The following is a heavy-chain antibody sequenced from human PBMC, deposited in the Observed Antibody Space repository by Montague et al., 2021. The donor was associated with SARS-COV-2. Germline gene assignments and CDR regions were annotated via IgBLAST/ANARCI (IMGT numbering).Heavy chain of an antibody. J-gene: IGHJ5*02. Sequence: SETLSLTCTVPSPSTVSYYSGAVRKTPRLKLGYSSNIYAGCCTNYNPSLKSRVTISVDTSKNQFSLKLSSVAAADTAVYYCARHHPVGGVRPWGQGTLVTVSS. D-gene: IGHD2-8*02. CDR3: ARHHPVGGVRP. V-gene: IGHV4-4*09. CDR1: SPSTVSYY. CDR2: IYAGCCT.